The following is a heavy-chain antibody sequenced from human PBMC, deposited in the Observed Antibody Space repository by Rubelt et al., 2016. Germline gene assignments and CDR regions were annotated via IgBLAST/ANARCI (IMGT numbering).Heavy chain of an antibody. Sequence: VQLLESGGGVVQPGRSLRLSCAASGFTFSDYYMSWIRQAPGKGLEWVTYISSSGITIYYADSGKGRFTISRDNAKNSLYLQLNSLRAEDTAGYYGARAGFRGAGNDYWGQGTLVTVSS. J-gene: IGHJ4*02. D-gene: IGHD3-16*01. V-gene: IGHV3-11*01. CDR2: ISSSGITI. CDR3: ARAGFRGAGNDY. CDR1: GFTFSDYY.